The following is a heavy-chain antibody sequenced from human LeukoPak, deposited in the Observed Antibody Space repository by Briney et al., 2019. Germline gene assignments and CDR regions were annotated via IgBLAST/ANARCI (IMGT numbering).Heavy chain of an antibody. CDR2: INHSGST. Sequence: PSETLSLTCAVYGGSFSGYYWSWIRQPPGKGLEWIGEINHSGSTNYNPSLKSRVTISVDTSKNQFSLKLSSVTAADTAVYYCARGDIVATAFDYWGQGTLVTVSS. J-gene: IGHJ4*02. D-gene: IGHD5-12*01. CDR3: ARGDIVATAFDY. V-gene: IGHV4-34*01. CDR1: GGSFSGYY.